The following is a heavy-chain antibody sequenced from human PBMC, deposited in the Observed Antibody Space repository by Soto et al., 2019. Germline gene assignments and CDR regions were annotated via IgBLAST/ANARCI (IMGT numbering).Heavy chain of an antibody. V-gene: IGHV3-48*01. J-gene: IGHJ4*02. CDR2: TSSSSSTI. D-gene: IGHD5-12*01. CDR3: VKDPSGYDEPHYFDY. CDR1: GFTFSSYS. Sequence: GGSLRLSCAASGFTFSSYSMNWVRQAPGKGLEWVSYTSSSSSTIYYADSVKGRFTISRDNAKNSLYLQMNSLRAEDTALYYCVKDPSGYDEPHYFDYWGQGTLVTVSS.